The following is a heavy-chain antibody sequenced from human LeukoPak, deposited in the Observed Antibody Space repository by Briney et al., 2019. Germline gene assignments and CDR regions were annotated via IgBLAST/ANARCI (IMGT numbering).Heavy chain of an antibody. CDR2: ISSSSSYI. Sequence: PGGSLRLSCAASGFTFSSYSMNWVRQAPGKGLEWVSSISSSSSYIYYADSVKGRFTISRDNAKNSLYLQMNSLRAEDTAVYYCASSGWSANPGGYWGQGTLVTVSS. CDR3: ASSGWSANPGGY. J-gene: IGHJ4*02. D-gene: IGHD6-19*01. CDR1: GFTFSSYS. V-gene: IGHV3-21*01.